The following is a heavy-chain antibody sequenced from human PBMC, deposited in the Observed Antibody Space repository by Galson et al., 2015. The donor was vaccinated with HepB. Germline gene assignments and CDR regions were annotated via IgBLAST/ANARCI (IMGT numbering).Heavy chain of an antibody. Sequence: SLRLSYAASGFTFSDYYMSWIRQAPGKGLEWVSSISIRGNTIYYADSVKGRFTISRDTAKTSLYLQMNSLRAEDTAVYFCARGAATYGIGFDIWGRGTKVTVSS. CDR2: ISIRGNTI. CDR1: GFTFSDYY. V-gene: IGHV3-11*01. J-gene: IGHJ3*02. D-gene: IGHD4-17*01. CDR3: ARGAATYGIGFDI.